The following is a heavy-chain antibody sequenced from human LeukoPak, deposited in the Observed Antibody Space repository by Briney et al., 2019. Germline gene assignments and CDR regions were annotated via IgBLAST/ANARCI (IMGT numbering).Heavy chain of an antibody. CDR1: GFTFSSYS. CDR3: ARGTNHDFWSGDFSDY. J-gene: IGHJ4*02. CDR2: SSSSSSTI. V-gene: IGHV3-48*01. Sequence: GGSLRLSCAASGFTFSSYSMNWVRHAPGKGLEGVSYSSSSSSTIYYADSVKGRFTISRDNAKNSLYLQMNSLRAEDTAVYSCARGTNHDFWSGDFSDYWGRGTLVTVSS. D-gene: IGHD3-3*01.